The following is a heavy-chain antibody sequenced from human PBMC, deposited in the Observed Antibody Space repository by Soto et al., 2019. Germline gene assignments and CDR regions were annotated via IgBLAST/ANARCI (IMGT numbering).Heavy chain of an antibody. CDR3: AKSTGGTANGMGV. J-gene: IGHJ6*02. CDR1: GFSFDDYA. V-gene: IGHV3-9*01. CDR2: ISWNSGTI. Sequence: EVQVVESGGGLVQPGRSLRLSCAASGFSFDDYAMHWVRQALGKGLEWVSGISWNSGTIGYADSVKGRFTISRDNAKNSLYLQMNSLRAEDTALYYCAKSTGGTANGMGVWGQGTTVTVSS. D-gene: IGHD2-8*02.